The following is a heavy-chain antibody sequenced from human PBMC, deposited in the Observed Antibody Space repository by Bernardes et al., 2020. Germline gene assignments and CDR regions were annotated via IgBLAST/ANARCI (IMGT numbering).Heavy chain of an antibody. V-gene: IGHV4-39*07. Sequence: SETLSLTCTVSGGSISSGGYYWSWLRQPPGKGLEWIGEINHSGSTNYNPSLKSRVTISVDTSKNQFSLKLSSVTAADTAVYYCAREPKNSGYGSTRGPIDYWGQGTLVTVSS. D-gene: IGHD5-12*01. CDR1: GGSISSGGYY. CDR3: AREPKNSGYGSTRGPIDY. CDR2: INHSGST. J-gene: IGHJ4*02.